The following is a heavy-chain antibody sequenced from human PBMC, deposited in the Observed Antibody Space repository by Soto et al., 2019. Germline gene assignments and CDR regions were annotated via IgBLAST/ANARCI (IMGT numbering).Heavy chain of an antibody. CDR1: GFTFSNAW. Sequence: GGSLRLSCAASGFTFSNAWMSWVRQAPGKGLEWVGRIKSKTDGGTTDYAAPVKGRFTISRDDSKNTLYLQMNSLKTEDTAVYYCTTDGRSLSYYYDSSGSNFDYWGQGTLVTVSS. V-gene: IGHV3-15*01. CDR3: TTDGRSLSYYYDSSGSNFDY. D-gene: IGHD3-22*01. J-gene: IGHJ4*02. CDR2: IKSKTDGGTT.